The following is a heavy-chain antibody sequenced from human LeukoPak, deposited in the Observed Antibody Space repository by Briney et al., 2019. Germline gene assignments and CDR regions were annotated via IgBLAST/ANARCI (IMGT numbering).Heavy chain of an antibody. CDR3: ARSNVQWAWFDP. Sequence: PGGSPRLSCAASVFSFCNYAMSWGWQPPRKGLGRGGYIYYSGSTNYNPSLKSRVTISVDTAKNQFSLKLSSVTAADTAVYYCARSNVQWAWFDPWGQGTLVTVSS. V-gene: IGHV4-59*01. CDR1: VFSFCNYA. D-gene: IGHD1-26*01. J-gene: IGHJ5*02. CDR2: IYYSGST.